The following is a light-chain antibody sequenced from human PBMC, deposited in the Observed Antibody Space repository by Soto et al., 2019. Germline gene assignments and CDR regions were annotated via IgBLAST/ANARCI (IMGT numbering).Light chain of an antibody. CDR3: QQYGSSGT. CDR1: QSVSNNY. J-gene: IGKJ1*01. Sequence: DIVLTQSPCILSLSPGETATPSCRASQSVSNNYLAWYQQKPGQAPRLLIYGASNRATGIPDRFSGSGSGTDFTLTISRLEPEDFAVYYCQQYGSSGTFGQGTKVDIK. V-gene: IGKV3-20*01. CDR2: GAS.